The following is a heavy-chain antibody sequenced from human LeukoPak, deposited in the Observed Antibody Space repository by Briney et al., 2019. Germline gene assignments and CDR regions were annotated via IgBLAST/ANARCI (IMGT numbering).Heavy chain of an antibody. V-gene: IGHV3-21*01. CDR3: ARDRPYCSSTSCQPDTAYYYMDV. J-gene: IGHJ6*03. D-gene: IGHD2-2*01. CDR1: GFAFSSNS. Sequence: GGSLRLSCAASGFAFSSNSMNWVRQAPGKGLEWVSSISSSSSYIYYADSVKGRFTISRDNAKNSLYLQMNSLRAEDTAVYYCARDRPYCSSTSCQPDTAYYYMDVWGKGTTVTVPS. CDR2: ISSSSSYI.